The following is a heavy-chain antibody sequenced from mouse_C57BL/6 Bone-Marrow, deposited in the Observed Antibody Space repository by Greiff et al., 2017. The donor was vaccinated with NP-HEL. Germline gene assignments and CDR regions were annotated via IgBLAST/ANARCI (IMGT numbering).Heavy chain of an antibody. CDR2: IYPRSGTT. Sequence: VQLQQSGAELARPGASVKLSCKASGYTFTSYGISWVKQRTGQGLEWIGEIYPRSGTTYYNEKFKGKATLTADKSSSTAYMELRSLTSEDAAVYVCARPYYYGSIFDYWGQGTTLTVTS. CDR3: ARPYYYGSIFDY. CDR1: GYTFTSYG. J-gene: IGHJ2*01. V-gene: IGHV1-81*01. D-gene: IGHD1-1*01.